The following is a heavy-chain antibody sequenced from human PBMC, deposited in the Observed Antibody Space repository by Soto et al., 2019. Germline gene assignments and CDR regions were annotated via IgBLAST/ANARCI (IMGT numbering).Heavy chain of an antibody. V-gene: IGHV4-38-2*01. Sequence: SETLSLTCAVSGYSISSGFYWGWIRQPPGKGLEWIGSIYHSGNAYYSPSLRSRVTISVDTSKNQFSLKVNSATAADTAIYYCARHYSSSSGWLDPWGQGTMVTV. CDR3: ARHYSSSSGWLDP. CDR2: IYHSGNA. CDR1: GYSISSGFY. D-gene: IGHD6-6*01. J-gene: IGHJ5*02.